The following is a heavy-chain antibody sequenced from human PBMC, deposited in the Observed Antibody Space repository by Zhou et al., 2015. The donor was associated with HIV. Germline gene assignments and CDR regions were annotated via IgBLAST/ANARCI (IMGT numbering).Heavy chain of an antibody. V-gene: IGHV1-18*01. CDR2: ISAYNGNT. CDR3: ARDKEGRGWYTGYYYYYYGLDV. CDR1: GYTFTSYG. D-gene: IGHD6-19*01. Sequence: QVQLVQSGAEVKKPGASVKVSCKASGYTFTSYGISWVRQAPGQGLEWMGWISAYNGNTNYAQKLQGRVTMTTDTSTTTAYMELRSLRSDDTTVYYCARDKEGRGWYTGYYYYYYGLDVWGQGTTVTVSS. J-gene: IGHJ6*02.